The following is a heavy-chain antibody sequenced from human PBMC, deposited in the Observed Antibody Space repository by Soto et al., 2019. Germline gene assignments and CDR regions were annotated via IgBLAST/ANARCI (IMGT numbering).Heavy chain of an antibody. CDR3: ASGGSYGY. V-gene: IGHV3-30-3*01. Sequence: QVQLVESGGGVVQPGRSLRLSCPASGFTFSSYAMHWVRQAPGKGLEWVAVISYDGSNKYYADSVKRRFTISRDNSKNTLYLQMNSLRAEDTAVYYCASGGSYGYWGQGTLVTVSS. CDR2: ISYDGSNK. J-gene: IGHJ4*02. D-gene: IGHD1-26*01. CDR1: GFTFSSYA.